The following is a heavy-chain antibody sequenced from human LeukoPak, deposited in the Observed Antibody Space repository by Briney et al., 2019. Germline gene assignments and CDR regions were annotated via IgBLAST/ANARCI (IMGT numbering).Heavy chain of an antibody. Sequence: SETLPLTCTVSGGSISSYYWSWIRQPAGKGLEWIGRIYSTGSTNYNPSLKSRVTISVDNSKNQFSLKLSSVTAADTAVYYCARDRSGWYGQEYWGQGNLVTVSS. CDR2: IYSTGST. CDR3: ARDRSGWYGQEY. CDR1: GGSISSYY. J-gene: IGHJ4*02. V-gene: IGHV4-4*07. D-gene: IGHD6-19*01.